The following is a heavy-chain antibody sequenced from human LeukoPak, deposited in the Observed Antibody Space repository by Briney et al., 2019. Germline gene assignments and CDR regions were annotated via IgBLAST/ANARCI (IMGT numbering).Heavy chain of an antibody. J-gene: IGHJ4*02. D-gene: IGHD5-18*01. Sequence: GGSLRLSCAASGFTFSNAWMSWVRQAPGKGLEWVGRIKSKTDGGTTDYAAPVKGRFTISRDDSKNTLYLQMNSLKTEDTAVYYCTTYTVGRQLWYTGNDYWGQGTLVTVSS. CDR3: TTYTVGRQLWYTGNDY. V-gene: IGHV3-15*01. CDR1: GFTFSNAW. CDR2: IKSKTDGGTT.